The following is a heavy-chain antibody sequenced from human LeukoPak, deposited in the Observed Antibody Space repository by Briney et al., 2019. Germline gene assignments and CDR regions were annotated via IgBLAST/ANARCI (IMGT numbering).Heavy chain of an antibody. CDR2: IDPGDCAT. V-gene: IGHV5-10-1*01. Sequence: GESLPIFCQASGYSFTNYWITWVRQVPGKGLEWMGRIDPGDCATNYGPSFQSHVIISAARSTTTAYLHFNSLEASDTARYSCARPSGWSGYDIWGQGTMVIVSS. D-gene: IGHD6-19*01. CDR3: ARPSGWSGYDI. CDR1: GYSFTNYW. J-gene: IGHJ3*02.